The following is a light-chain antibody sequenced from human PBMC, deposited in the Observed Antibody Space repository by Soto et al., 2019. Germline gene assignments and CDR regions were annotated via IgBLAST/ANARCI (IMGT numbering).Light chain of an antibody. V-gene: IGKV3-15*01. Sequence: EIVMTQSPATLSVSPGETATLSCRASQSVSRYLAWYQHRSGQAPRLLIYDPSTRATGIPARFSGSGSGTEFTLTISGLHSEDFAVYSCQQCSDWPLFTFGQGTRLEIK. CDR1: QSVSRY. CDR2: DPS. J-gene: IGKJ5*01. CDR3: QQCSDWPLFT.